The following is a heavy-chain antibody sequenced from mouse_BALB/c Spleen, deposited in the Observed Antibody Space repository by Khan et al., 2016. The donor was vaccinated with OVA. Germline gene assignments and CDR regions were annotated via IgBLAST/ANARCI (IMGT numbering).Heavy chain of an antibody. CDR3: ARLAYYYDSEGFAY. D-gene: IGHD1-1*01. V-gene: IGHV5-6*01. CDR2: VSTGGHYT. J-gene: IGHJ3*01. Sequence: EVQGVESGGDVVKPGGSLKLSCAASGFTFSTSGMSWVRQTPDKRLEWVATVSTGGHYTYYPDTVKGRFTISRDNAKNTLYLQMSSLKSEDTAIFYCARLAYYYDSEGFAYWGQGTLVTVSA. CDR1: GFTFSTSG.